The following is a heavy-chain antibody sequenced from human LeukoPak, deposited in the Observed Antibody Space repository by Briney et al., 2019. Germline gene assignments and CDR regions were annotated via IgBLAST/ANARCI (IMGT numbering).Heavy chain of an antibody. J-gene: IGHJ4*02. Sequence: SVKVSCKASGGTFTSYAISWVRQAPGQGLEWMGRIIPILGIANYAQKFQGRVTITADKSTGTAYMELSSLRSEDTAVYYCARHIAERMFFDYWGQGTLVTVSS. CDR3: ARHIAERMFFDY. D-gene: IGHD6-13*01. CDR1: GGTFTSYA. CDR2: IIPILGIA. V-gene: IGHV1-69*04.